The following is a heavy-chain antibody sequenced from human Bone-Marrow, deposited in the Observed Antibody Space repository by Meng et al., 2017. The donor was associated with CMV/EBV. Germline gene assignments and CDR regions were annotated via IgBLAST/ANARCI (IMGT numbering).Heavy chain of an antibody. CDR2: IYHSGST. Sequence: GSLRLSRTVSGYSISSGYYWGWIRQPPGKGLEWIGSIYHSGSTYYNPPLKSRVTISVDTSKNQFSLKLSSVTAADTAVYYCAMEETRITMVRGVTINIDYWGQGTLVTFAS. V-gene: IGHV4-38-2*02. CDR1: GYSISSGYY. D-gene: IGHD3-10*01. CDR3: AMEETRITMVRGVTINIDY. J-gene: IGHJ4*02.